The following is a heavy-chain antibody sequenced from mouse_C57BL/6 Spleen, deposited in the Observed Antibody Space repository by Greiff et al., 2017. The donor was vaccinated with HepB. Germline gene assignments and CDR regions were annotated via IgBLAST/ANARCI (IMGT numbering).Heavy chain of an antibody. V-gene: IGHV6-6*01. Sequence: EVMLVESGGGLVQPGGSMKLSCAASGFTFSDAWMDWVRQSPEKGLEWVAEIRNKANNHATYYAESVKGRFTISRDDSKSSVYLQMNSLRAEDTGIYYCTYYYGSSRYWYFDVWGTGTTVTVSS. CDR3: TYYYGSSRYWYFDV. CDR2: IRNKANNHAT. CDR1: GFTFSDAW. J-gene: IGHJ1*03. D-gene: IGHD1-1*01.